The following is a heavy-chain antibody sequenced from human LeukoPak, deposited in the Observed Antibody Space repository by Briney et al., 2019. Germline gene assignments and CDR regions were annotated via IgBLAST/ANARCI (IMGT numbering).Heavy chain of an antibody. D-gene: IGHD3-10*01. Sequence: ASVKVSCKASGYTFTGYYMHWVRQAPGQGPEWMGWINPNSGGTNYAQKFQGRVTMTRDTSISTAYMELSRLRSDDTAVYYCARGGLWFGELLPYYFDYWGQGTLVTVSS. CDR2: INPNSGGT. CDR1: GYTFTGYY. CDR3: ARGGLWFGELLPYYFDY. V-gene: IGHV1-2*02. J-gene: IGHJ4*02.